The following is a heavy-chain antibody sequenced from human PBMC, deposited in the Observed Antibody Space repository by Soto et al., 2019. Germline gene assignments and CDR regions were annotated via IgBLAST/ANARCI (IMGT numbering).Heavy chain of an antibody. CDR1: GFTFSSYY. Sequence: EVQLVESGGGLVKPGGSLRLSCAASGFTFSSYYMNWVRQAPGKGLEWFSSISSSSSYIYYADSVKGRFTVSRDNARNSLYLQMTSLRAEDTAVYYCATTITMPYGSQGTTVTVSS. J-gene: IGHJ4*03. V-gene: IGHV3-21*01. CDR2: ISSSSSYI. D-gene: IGHD3-3*01. CDR3: ATTITMPY.